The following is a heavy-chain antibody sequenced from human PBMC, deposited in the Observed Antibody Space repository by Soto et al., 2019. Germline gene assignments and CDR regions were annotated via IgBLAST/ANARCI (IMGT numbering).Heavy chain of an antibody. V-gene: IGHV3-43*01. CDR1: GFRFDEYN. Sequence: LRLSCAASGFRFDEYNMHWVRQAPGKGLEWLSLITWNGANTYYADSVKGRFTISRDGTTKSVSLQMTSLKREDTGLYYCAREALSYGSALDVWGQGTTVTVSS. CDR2: ITWNGANT. J-gene: IGHJ6*02. CDR3: AREALSYGSALDV. D-gene: IGHD3-16*01.